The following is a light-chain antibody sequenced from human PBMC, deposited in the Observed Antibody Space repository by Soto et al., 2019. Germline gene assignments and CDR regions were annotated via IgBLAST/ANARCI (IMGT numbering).Light chain of an antibody. CDR2: KDT. Sequence: SYELTQSPSVSVSPGQTARLTCSGDALTKQYAHWYQQRPGQAPVLVIYKDTERPSGIPERFSGSTSGTTVTLTISGVQAEDEADYYCQSANRSGVYPVFGAGTKVTV. CDR1: ALTKQY. CDR3: QSANRSGVYPV. J-gene: IGLJ1*01. V-gene: IGLV3-25*02.